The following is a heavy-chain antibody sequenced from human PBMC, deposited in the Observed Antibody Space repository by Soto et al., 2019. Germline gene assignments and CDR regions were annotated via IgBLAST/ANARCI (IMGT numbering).Heavy chain of an antibody. D-gene: IGHD3-10*01. CDR2: MYKTGET. V-gene: IGHV4-61*01. CDR1: GGSVSTGMKY. J-gene: IGHJ6*02. CDR3: MKAHESGDFHGMCV. Sequence: SETLSLTCTVSGGSVSTGMKYWGWVRQPPGQALEFIGYMYKTGETLLNSSLKSRVTLSMETSKNQFSLTLSSVTAADTAVYFCMKAHESGDFHGMCVWGPGTTATVAS.